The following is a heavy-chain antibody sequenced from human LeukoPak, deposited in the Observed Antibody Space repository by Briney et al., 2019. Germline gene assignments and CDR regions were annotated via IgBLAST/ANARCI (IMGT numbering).Heavy chain of an antibody. V-gene: IGHV1-2*02. D-gene: IGHD2-2*02. J-gene: IGHJ5*02. CDR3: ARAPEPRHCSSTSCYIVDWFDP. CDR1: GYTFTGYY. CDR2: INPNSGGT. Sequence: GASVKVSCKASGYTFTGYYMHWVRQAPGQGLEWMGWINPNSGGTNYAQKFQGRVTMTRDTPISTAYMELSRLRSDDTAVYYCARAPEPRHCSSTSCYIVDWFDPWGQGTLVTVSS.